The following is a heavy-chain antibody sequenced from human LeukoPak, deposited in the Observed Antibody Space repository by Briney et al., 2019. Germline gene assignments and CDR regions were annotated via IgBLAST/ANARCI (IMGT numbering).Heavy chain of an antibody. J-gene: IGHJ5*02. CDR3: ARDTDYYDSSGLGRGVGYNWFDP. CDR1: GYSISSGYY. Sequence: SETLSLTCTVSGYSISSGYYWGWIRQPPGKGLEWIGSIYHSGSTYYNPSLKSRVTISVDTSKNQFSLKLSSVTAADTAVYYCARDTDYYDSSGLGRGVGYNWFDPWGQGTLVTVSS. D-gene: IGHD3-22*01. CDR2: IYHSGST. V-gene: IGHV4-38-2*02.